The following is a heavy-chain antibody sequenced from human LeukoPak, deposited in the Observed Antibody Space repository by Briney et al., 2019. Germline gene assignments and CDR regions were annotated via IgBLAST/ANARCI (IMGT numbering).Heavy chain of an antibody. V-gene: IGHV3-23*01. CDR1: GFTFSSFA. D-gene: IGHD6-13*01. Sequence: GGSLRLSCAASGFTFSSFAMSWVRQAPGMGLEWVSSISSSGGSTYYIDSVKGRFTISRDNSKNTLYLQMNSLRADDTAVYSCAKRIAALGPSFDYWGQGTLVTVSS. J-gene: IGHJ4*02. CDR2: ISSSGGST. CDR3: AKRIAALGPSFDY.